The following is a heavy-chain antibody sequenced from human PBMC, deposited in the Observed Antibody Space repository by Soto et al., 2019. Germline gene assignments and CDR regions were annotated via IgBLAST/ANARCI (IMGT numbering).Heavy chain of an antibody. CDR2: ISSYNGDT. CDR3: AREGVAPYYYYGMDV. J-gene: IGHJ6*02. CDR1: GYTFTRSG. V-gene: IGHV1-18*01. Sequence: QVQLVQSGAEVKKPGASVKVSCKASGYTFTRSGISWVRQAPGQGPEWMGWISSYNGDTNYAQTFQGRVTMTTDTSTSTVYMDLRSLRSDDTAVYYCAREGVAPYYYYGMDVWGQGTPVTVSS. D-gene: IGHD5-12*01.